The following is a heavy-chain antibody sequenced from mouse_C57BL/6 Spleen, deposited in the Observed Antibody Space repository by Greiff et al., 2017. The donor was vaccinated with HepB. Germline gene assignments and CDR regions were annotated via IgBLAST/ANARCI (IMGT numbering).Heavy chain of an antibody. D-gene: IGHD4-1*01. Sequence: EVHLVESEGGLVQPGSSMKLSCTASGFTFSDYYMAWVRQVPEKGLEWVANINYDGSSTYYLDSLKSRFIISRDNAKNILYLQMSSLKSEDTAPYYCARDRTGGGAMDYWGQGTSVTVSS. V-gene: IGHV5-16*01. J-gene: IGHJ4*01. CDR2: INYDGSST. CDR1: GFTFSDYY. CDR3: ARDRTGGGAMDY.